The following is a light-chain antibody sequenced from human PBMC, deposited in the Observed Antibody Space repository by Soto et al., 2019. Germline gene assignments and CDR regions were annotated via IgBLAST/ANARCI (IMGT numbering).Light chain of an antibody. CDR1: RNLPHSNGYYY. V-gene: IGKV2-28*01. J-gene: IGKJ5*01. CDR3: QQRTNWPPLT. Sequence: EIVLTQSPLSLPVTPGEPASISCRSRRNLPHSNGYYYLDWYLQKPGQSPSLLIYGASNRATGIPAKFSGSGSGTDFTLTISSLETEDSATYYCQQRTNWPPLTFGHGTRLEIK. CDR2: GAS.